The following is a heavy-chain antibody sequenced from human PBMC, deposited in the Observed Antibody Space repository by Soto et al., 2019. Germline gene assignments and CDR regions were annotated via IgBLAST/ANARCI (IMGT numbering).Heavy chain of an antibody. D-gene: IGHD5-12*01. J-gene: IGHJ4*02. Sequence: SETLSLTCTVSGGSISSSSYYWGWIRQPPGKGLEWIGSIYYSGGTYHSPSLKSRVTISVDPSKNQFSLKLSSVTAADTAIYYCARPRDGYNYGFWVYWGQGALVTVSS. V-gene: IGHV4-39*01. CDR3: ARPRDGYNYGFWVY. CDR1: GGSISSSSYY. CDR2: IYYSGGT.